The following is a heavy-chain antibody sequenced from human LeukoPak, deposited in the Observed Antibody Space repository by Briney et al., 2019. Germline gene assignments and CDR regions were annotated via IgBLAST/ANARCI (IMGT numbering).Heavy chain of an antibody. D-gene: IGHD2-2*01. CDR1: GYTFTNFG. Sequence: ASVKVSCKASGYTFTNFGISWVRQAPGQGLEWMGWISGYNGNTNYAQNCRDRLTVTTDTSTSTAYMDLRSLRSDDTAVYYCARERGYCSSTSCYEEYRFDYWGQGTLVTVSS. J-gene: IGHJ4*02. CDR2: ISGYNGNT. CDR3: ARERGYCSSTSCYEEYRFDY. V-gene: IGHV1-18*01.